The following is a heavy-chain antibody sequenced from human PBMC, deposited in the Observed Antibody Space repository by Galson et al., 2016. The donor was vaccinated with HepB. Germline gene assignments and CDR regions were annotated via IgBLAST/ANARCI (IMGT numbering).Heavy chain of an antibody. D-gene: IGHD3-9*01. V-gene: IGHV3-30*18. CDR3: EKDQPLRILRYFDWVNDAFDM. CDR1: GFTSSSYG. J-gene: IGHJ3*02. CDR2: ISYDGSYK. Sequence: SLRLSCAASGFTSSSYGMHWVRQAPGKGLEWVAVISYDGSYKYYADSVKGRFTISRDNSMDTLYLQMNSLRAEDTAVHYCEKDQPLRILRYFDWVNDAFDMWGQGTMVTVSS.